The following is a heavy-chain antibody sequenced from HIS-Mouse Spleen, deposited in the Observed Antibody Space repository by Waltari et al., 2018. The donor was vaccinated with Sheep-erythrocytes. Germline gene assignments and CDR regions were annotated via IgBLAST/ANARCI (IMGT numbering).Heavy chain of an antibody. CDR1: GFTFSSYS. CDR3: ARDSTSDAFDI. J-gene: IGHJ3*02. V-gene: IGHV3-21*05. D-gene: IGHD6-6*01. CDR2: ISSSRCYI. Sequence: EVQLVESGGGLVKPGGSLRLSCAASGFTFSSYSMNWVRQAPGKGLGGASYISSSRCYIDTADSVKGRCTISGDNAKNSLYLQMNSLRAEDTAVYYCARDSTSDAFDIWGQGTMVTVSS.